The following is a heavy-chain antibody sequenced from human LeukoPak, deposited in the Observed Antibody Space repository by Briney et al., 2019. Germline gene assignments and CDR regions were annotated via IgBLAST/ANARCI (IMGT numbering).Heavy chain of an antibody. J-gene: IGHJ4*02. Sequence: SVKVSCKASGGTFSSYAISWVRQAPGQGLEWMGRIIPILGIANYAQKFQGRVTITADKSTSTAYMELSSLRSEDTAVYYCAEICSSTSCYLDYWGQGTLATVSS. CDR1: GGTFSSYA. CDR3: AEICSSTSCYLDY. V-gene: IGHV1-69*04. CDR2: IIPILGIA. D-gene: IGHD2-2*01.